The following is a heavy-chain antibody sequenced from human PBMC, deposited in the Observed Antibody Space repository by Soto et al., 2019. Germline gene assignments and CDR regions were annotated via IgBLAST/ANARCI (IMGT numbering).Heavy chain of an antibody. CDR3: ARDRYSSGGSCYAKWFDP. V-gene: IGHV1-69*13. D-gene: IGHD2-15*01. Sequence: SVKVSCKASGGTFISYAISWVRQAPGQGLEWMGGIIPIFGTANYAQKFQGRVTITADESTSTAYMELSSLRSEDTAVYYCARDRYSSGGSCYAKWFDPWGQGTLVTVSS. CDR2: IIPIFGTA. J-gene: IGHJ5*02. CDR1: GGTFISYA.